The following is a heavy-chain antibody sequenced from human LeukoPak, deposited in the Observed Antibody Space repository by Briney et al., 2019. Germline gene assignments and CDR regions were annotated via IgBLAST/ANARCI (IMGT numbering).Heavy chain of an antibody. D-gene: IGHD3-10*01. CDR2: IKQDGSEK. CDR1: GFTFSSYW. CDR3: ARVYGSGISYYYGMDV. J-gene: IGHJ6*02. Sequence: GGSLRLSCAASGFTFSSYWTSWVRQAPGKGLEWVANIKQDGSEKYYVDSVKGRFTISRDNAKNSLYLQMNSLRAEDTAVYYCARVYGSGISYYYGMDVWGQGTTVTVSS. V-gene: IGHV3-7*01.